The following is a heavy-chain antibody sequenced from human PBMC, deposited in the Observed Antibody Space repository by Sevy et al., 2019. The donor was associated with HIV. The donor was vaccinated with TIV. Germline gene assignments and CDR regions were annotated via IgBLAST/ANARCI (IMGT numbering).Heavy chain of an antibody. CDR2: INKDXSEK. V-gene: IGHV3-7*01. CDR1: GFMFSNYS. D-gene: IGHD1-7*01. CDR3: AREQITXSKPDYFDS. Sequence: GGSLRLSCAASGFMFSNYSMSWVRQAPGKGLECVANINKDXSEKYYLYSVKGRFIVSRDNAKNSLYLQMNSLRAEDSAVYYCAREQITXSKPDYFDSWGQGTLVTVSS. J-gene: IGHJ4*02.